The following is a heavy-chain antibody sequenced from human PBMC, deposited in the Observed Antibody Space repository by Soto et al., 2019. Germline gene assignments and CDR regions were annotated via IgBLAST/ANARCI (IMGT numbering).Heavy chain of an antibody. Sequence: ASVKVSCKVSGYTFTTYDINWVRQATGQGLEWMGWMNPNSGDTDNAQKFQGRVTMTRDTSISTAYMELSSLRSDDTAVYYCARGLYCISSGCDAPYYYFGMDVWGQGTTVTVSS. V-gene: IGHV1-8*01. CDR3: ARGLYCISSGCDAPYYYFGMDV. CDR1: GYTFTTYD. CDR2: MNPNSGDT. J-gene: IGHJ6*02. D-gene: IGHD2-2*01.